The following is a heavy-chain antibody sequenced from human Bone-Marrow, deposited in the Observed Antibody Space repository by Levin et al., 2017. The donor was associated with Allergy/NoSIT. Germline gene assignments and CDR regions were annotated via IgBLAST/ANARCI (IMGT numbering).Heavy chain of an antibody. D-gene: IGHD6-13*01. J-gene: IGHJ4*02. CDR2: IRNKANRHTT. CDR3: VREGAAAGDFDY. Sequence: GGSLRLSCAASGFTFSDYYMDWVRQAPGKGLQWVGRIRNKANRHTTEYAASVQGRLSISRDDQKKSLYFEMNRLKPEDTAVYYCVREGAAAGDFDYWGQGVLVTVSS. CDR1: GFTFSDYY. V-gene: IGHV3-72*01.